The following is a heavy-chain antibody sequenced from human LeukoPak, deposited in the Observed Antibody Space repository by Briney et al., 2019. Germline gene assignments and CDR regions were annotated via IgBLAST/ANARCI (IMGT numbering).Heavy chain of an antibody. Sequence: GASVKVSCKVSGYTLTELSMHWVRQAPGKGLEWMGGFDPEDGETIYAQKFQGRVTMTEDTSTDTAYMELSSLRSEDTAVYYCDASLDSSGYRDYWGQGTLVTVSS. J-gene: IGHJ4*02. V-gene: IGHV1-24*01. CDR2: FDPEDGET. CDR1: GYTLTELS. CDR3: DASLDSSGYRDY. D-gene: IGHD3-22*01.